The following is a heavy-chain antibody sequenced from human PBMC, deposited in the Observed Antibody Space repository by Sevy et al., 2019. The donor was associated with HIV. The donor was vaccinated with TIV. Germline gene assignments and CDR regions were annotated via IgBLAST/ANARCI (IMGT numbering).Heavy chain of an antibody. CDR3: ARDLPPSATTVAHFDC. Sequence: GGSLRLSCVASGFSFSSYEMNWVRQAPGKGLEWVSYITNSGSTIYYSDSVKGRFTVCRDNARNSLYLQMNNLRAEDTAVYYCARDLPPSATTVAHFDCWGQGTLVTVSS. J-gene: IGHJ4*02. D-gene: IGHD4-17*01. CDR1: GFSFSSYE. CDR2: ITNSGSTI. V-gene: IGHV3-48*03.